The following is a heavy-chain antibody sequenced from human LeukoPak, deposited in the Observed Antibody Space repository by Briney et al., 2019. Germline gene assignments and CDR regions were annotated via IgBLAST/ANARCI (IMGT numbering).Heavy chain of an antibody. D-gene: IGHD5-18*01. J-gene: IGHJ6*02. Sequence: KPSETLSLTCTVSGGSISSYYWSWIRQPPGKGLEWIGYIYYSGSTNYNPSLKSRVTISVDTSKNQFSLKLSSVTAVDTAVYYCARGGYSYGYYGMDVWGQGTTVTVSS. CDR3: ARGGYSYGYYGMDV. V-gene: IGHV4-59*01. CDR2: IYYSGST. CDR1: GGSISSYY.